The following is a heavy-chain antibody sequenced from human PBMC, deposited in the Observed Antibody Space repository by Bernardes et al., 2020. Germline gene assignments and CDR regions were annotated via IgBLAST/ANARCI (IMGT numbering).Heavy chain of an antibody. CDR2: IKQDGSER. V-gene: IGHV3-7*01. D-gene: IGHD3-10*01. CDR3: ARDGGPHGSGSHLGY. J-gene: IGHJ4*02. CDR1: GFTFSSYW. Sequence: GGSLRLSCAVSGFTFSSYWMTWVRQAPGKGLEWVANIKQDGSERYYVDSVKGRFTVSRDNAKNSLYLQMNSLRAEDTAVYYCARDGGPHGSGSHLGYWGQGTLVTVPS.